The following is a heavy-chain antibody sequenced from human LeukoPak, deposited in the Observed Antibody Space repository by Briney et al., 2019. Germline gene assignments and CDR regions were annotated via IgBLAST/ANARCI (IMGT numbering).Heavy chain of an antibody. Sequence: GGSLRLSCAASGFTFSRYAMSWVRQAPGKGLEWVSAISGSGGSTYYADSVKGRFTISRDTSKNTLYLQINSLRAEDTAVYYCAKARGSGGWYLIDCWGQGTLVTVSS. J-gene: IGHJ4*02. CDR1: GFTFSRYA. D-gene: IGHD6-19*01. CDR3: AKARGSGGWYLIDC. V-gene: IGHV3-23*01. CDR2: ISGSGGST.